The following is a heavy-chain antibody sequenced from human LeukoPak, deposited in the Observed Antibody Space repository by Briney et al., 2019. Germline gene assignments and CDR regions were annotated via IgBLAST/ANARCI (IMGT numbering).Heavy chain of an antibody. Sequence: GRSLRLSCAASGFTFSSYGMHWVRQAPGKGLEWVAVISYDGSNKYHADSVKGRFTISRDNSKNTLYLQMNSLRVEDTAIYYCAKDSRYYDYGLDVWGQGTPVTVSS. CDR1: GFTFSSYG. CDR2: ISYDGSNK. J-gene: IGHJ6*02. V-gene: IGHV3-30*18. CDR3: AKDSRYYDYGLDV.